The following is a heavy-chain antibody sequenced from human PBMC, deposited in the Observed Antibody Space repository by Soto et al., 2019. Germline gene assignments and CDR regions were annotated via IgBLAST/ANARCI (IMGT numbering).Heavy chain of an antibody. D-gene: IGHD6-13*01. Sequence: SETLSLTCAVYGGSCSGYYWSWIRQPPGKGLEWIGEINHSGSTNYNPSLKSRVTISVDTSKNQFSLKLSSVTAADTAVYYCARGVKQQLVKLMDWFFDLWGRGTLVPVSS. J-gene: IGHJ2*01. CDR3: ARGVKQQLVKLMDWFFDL. V-gene: IGHV4-34*01. CDR2: INHSGST. CDR1: GGSCSGYY.